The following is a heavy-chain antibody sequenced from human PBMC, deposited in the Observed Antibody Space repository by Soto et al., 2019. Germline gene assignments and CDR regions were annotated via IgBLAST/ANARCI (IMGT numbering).Heavy chain of an antibody. CDR3: ATTRNLDV. V-gene: IGHV4-34*01. Sequence: QVQLQQWGAGLLKPSETLSLTCAVYGGSLSGYYGNWIRQSPGKGLEWIGEINYSGITNYNPSLKSRVTISIDTSKNHFSLNLSYVTAAVTAVSYCATTRNLDVWGQGTTVTVSS. CDR1: GGSLSGYY. J-gene: IGHJ6*01. D-gene: IGHD1-1*01. CDR2: INYSGIT.